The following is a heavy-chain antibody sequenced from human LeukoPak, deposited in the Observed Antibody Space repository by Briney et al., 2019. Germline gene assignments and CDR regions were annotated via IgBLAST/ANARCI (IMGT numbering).Heavy chain of an antibody. J-gene: IGHJ4*02. CDR3: ARHRLGWFGELQQLWKEYYFDY. D-gene: IGHD3-10*01. CDR2: IYYSGST. CDR1: GGSISSSSYY. Sequence: SETLSLTCTVSGGSISSSSYYWGWIRQPPGKGLEWIGSIYYSGSTYYNPSLKSRVTISVDTSKNQFSLKLSSVTAADTAVYYCARHRLGWFGELQQLWKEYYFDYWGQGTLVTVSS. V-gene: IGHV4-39*01.